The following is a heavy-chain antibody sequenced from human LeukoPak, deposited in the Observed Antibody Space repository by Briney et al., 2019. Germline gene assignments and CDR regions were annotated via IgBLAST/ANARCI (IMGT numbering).Heavy chain of an antibody. Sequence: SVKVSCKASGGTFSSYAISWVRQAPGQGLEWMGRIIPILGIANYAQKFQGRVTITADKSTSTAYMELSSLRSEDTAVYYCARDSVAVAGTPFDYWGQGTLGTVSS. V-gene: IGHV1-69*04. CDR2: IIPILGIA. CDR1: GGTFSSYA. D-gene: IGHD6-19*01. J-gene: IGHJ4*02. CDR3: ARDSVAVAGTPFDY.